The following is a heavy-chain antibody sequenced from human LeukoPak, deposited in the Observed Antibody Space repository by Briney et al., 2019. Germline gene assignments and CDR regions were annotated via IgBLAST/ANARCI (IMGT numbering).Heavy chain of an antibody. CDR1: GFTFSSYA. V-gene: IGHV3-23*01. CDR3: AKEQGYCTSTSCYAAGGPFDY. J-gene: IGHJ4*02. D-gene: IGHD2-2*01. Sequence: PGGSLRLSCAASGFTFSSYAMSWVRQAPGKGLEWVSAISGSGGSTYYADSVKGRFTISRDNSKNTLYLQMNSLRAEDTAVYYCAKEQGYCTSTSCYAAGGPFDYWGQGTLVTVSS. CDR2: ISGSGGST.